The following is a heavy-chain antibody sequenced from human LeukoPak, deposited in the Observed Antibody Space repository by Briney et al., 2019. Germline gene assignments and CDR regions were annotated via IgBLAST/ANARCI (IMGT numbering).Heavy chain of an antibody. CDR2: INYSGRT. V-gene: IGHV4-59*08. CDR1: GGSNSAHY. D-gene: IGHD6-13*01. J-gene: IGHJ4*02. CDR3: ARTISGWYYFDY. Sequence: PSETLSPTCSVSGGSNSAHYWSWIRQPPGKGLEWIGYINYSGRTDYNPSLKGRVTISVDTSKNQFSLKLSSVTAADTAVFYCARTISGWYYFDYWGQGTLVTVSS.